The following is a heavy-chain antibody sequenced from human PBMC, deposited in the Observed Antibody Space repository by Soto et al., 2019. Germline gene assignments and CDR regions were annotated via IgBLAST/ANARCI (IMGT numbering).Heavy chain of an antibody. CDR2: ISGSGGST. V-gene: IGHV3-23*01. D-gene: IGHD2-15*01. Sequence: GGSLRLSCAASGFTFSSYAMSWVRQAPGKGLEWVSAISGSGGSTYYADSVKGRFTISRDNSKNTLYLQMNSLRAEDTAVYYCAKGPEDIVVVVAASLAFDIWGQGTMVTVSS. J-gene: IGHJ3*02. CDR1: GFTFSSYA. CDR3: AKGPEDIVVVVAASLAFDI.